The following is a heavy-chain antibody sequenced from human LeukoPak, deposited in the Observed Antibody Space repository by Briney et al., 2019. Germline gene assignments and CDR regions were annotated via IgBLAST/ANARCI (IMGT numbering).Heavy chain of an antibody. CDR3: ARVLVPAAFGAFDM. D-gene: IGHD2-2*01. J-gene: IGHJ3*02. CDR1: GGSITRYY. Sequence: PSETLSLTCTVSGGSITRYYWSWIRQPAGKGQEWIGRFTGSTNYNPSLKSRVTMSVDTSKNQFSLQLSSVTAADTAVYYCARVLVPAAFGAFDMWGQGTVVTVSS. V-gene: IGHV4-4*07. CDR2: FTGST.